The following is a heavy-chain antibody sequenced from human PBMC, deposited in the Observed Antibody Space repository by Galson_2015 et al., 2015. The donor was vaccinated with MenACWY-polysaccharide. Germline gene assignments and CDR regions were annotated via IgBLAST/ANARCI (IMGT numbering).Heavy chain of an antibody. Sequence: PALVKPTQTLTLTCTFSGFSLSTRGMRVIWIRQPPGKALEWLARIDWDDRKFYGTSLKTRPTISKDTSKNQVILTMTNMDPVDTATYYCVRSPVGSAGYLDLWGRGTLVTVSS. V-gene: IGHV2-70*04. CDR2: IDWDDRK. D-gene: IGHD3-10*01. CDR3: VRSPVGSAGYLDL. J-gene: IGHJ2*01. CDR1: GFSLSTRGMR.